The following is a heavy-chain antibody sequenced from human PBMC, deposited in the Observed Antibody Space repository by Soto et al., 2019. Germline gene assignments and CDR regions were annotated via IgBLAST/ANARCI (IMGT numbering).Heavy chain of an antibody. Sequence: QVQLVESGGGVVQPGRSLRLSCAVSGFTFSSYGMHWVRQAPGKGLEWVAVISYDVSNKYYADSVKGRFTISRDNSKNTLYLQMNSLRAEDTAVYYCATLSEYSTPRGYWGQGTLVTVSS. J-gene: IGHJ4*02. CDR1: GFTFSSYG. D-gene: IGHD6-6*01. CDR3: ATLSEYSTPRGY. CDR2: ISYDVSNK. V-gene: IGHV3-30*03.